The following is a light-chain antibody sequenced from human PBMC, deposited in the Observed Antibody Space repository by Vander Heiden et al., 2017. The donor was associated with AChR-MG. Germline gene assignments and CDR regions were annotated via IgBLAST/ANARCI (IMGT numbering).Light chain of an antibody. V-gene: IGKV1-5*03. CDR1: QSISSW. Sequence: DIQMTQSPSTLSASVGDRVTITCRASQSISSWLAWYQQKPGKAPKVLIYKASSLESGVPSRFSGSGSGTEFTLTINSLQPDDFATYYCQQDSSWPVTFGGGTKVEIK. CDR2: KAS. J-gene: IGKJ4*01. CDR3: QQDSSWPVT.